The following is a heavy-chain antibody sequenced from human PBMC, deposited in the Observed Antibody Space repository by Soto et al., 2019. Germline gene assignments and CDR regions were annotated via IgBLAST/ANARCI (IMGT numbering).Heavy chain of an antibody. CDR2: IIPILGIA. J-gene: IGHJ4*02. V-gene: IGHV1-69*04. CDR1: RGAFGSYS. Sequence: SAKVSCKASRGAFGSYSISWARHAPGQGLEWMGRIIPILGIANYAQKFQGRVTITADKSTSTAYMELSSLRSEDTAVYYCARATSARAVAVMDYWGQGTLVPVS. CDR3: ARATSARAVAVMDY. D-gene: IGHD6-19*01.